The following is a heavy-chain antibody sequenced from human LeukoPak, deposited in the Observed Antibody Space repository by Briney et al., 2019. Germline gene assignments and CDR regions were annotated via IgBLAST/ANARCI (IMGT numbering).Heavy chain of an antibody. CDR2: IKQDGSEE. CDR1: GFTFSSYW. J-gene: IGHJ6*02. Sequence: PGGSLRLSCAASGFTFSSYWMSWVRQAPGKGLEWVANIKQDGSEEYYVDSVKGRFTISRDNAKNSLYLQMNSLRAEDTAVYYCARVQVYDYVWGSYPYYYYYYGMDVWGQGTTVTVSS. D-gene: IGHD3-16*02. CDR3: ARVQVYDYVWGSYPYYYYYYGMDV. V-gene: IGHV3-7*05.